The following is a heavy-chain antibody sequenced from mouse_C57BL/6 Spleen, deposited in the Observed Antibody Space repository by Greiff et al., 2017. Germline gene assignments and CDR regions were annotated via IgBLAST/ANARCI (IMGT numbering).Heavy chain of an antibody. Sequence: QVQLQQPGAELVKPGASVKLSCKASGCTFTSYWMHWVKQRPGQGLEWIGMIHPNSGSTNYNEKFKSKATLTVDKSSSTAYMQLSSLTSEDSAVYYCARGDSSGRYYFDYWGQGTTLTVSS. CDR3: ARGDSSGRYYFDY. CDR2: IHPNSGST. J-gene: IGHJ2*01. CDR1: GCTFTSYW. D-gene: IGHD3-2*02. V-gene: IGHV1-64*01.